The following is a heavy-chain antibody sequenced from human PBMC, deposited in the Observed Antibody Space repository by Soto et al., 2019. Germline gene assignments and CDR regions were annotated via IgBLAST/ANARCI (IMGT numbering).Heavy chain of an antibody. CDR1: GYTFTSYV. V-gene: IGHV1-18*01. CDR2: TSAYNGNT. D-gene: IGHD6-13*01. CDR3: ASYREQLVLYGMDV. J-gene: IGHJ6*02. Sequence: QVQLVQSGAEVKKPGASVKVSCKASGYTFTSYVISWVRQAPGQGLEWMGWTSAYNGNTNYAQKFQGRVTMTTDTSTSTAYMELRSLRSDDTAVYYCASYREQLVLYGMDVWGQGTTVTVSS.